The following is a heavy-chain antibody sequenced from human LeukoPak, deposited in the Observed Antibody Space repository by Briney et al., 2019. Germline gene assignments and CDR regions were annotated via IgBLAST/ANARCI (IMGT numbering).Heavy chain of an antibody. D-gene: IGHD3-3*01. J-gene: IGHJ4*02. CDR2: IYYSGST. V-gene: IGHV4-39*01. CDR1: GGSISSSSYY. CDR3: ARVRAGDWSGDYTLFDY. Sequence: PSETLSLTCTVSGGSISSSSYYWGWIRQPPGKGLEWIGSIYYSGSTYYNPSLKSRVTISIDTSKNQFSLKLSSVTAADTAVYYCARVRAGDWSGDYTLFDYWGQGTLVTVSS.